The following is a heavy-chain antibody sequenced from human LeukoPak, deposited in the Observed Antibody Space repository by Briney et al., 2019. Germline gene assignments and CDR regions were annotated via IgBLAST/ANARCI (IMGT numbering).Heavy chain of an antibody. CDR1: GYSFTSYW. V-gene: IGHV5-51*01. Sequence: GESLKISCKGSGYSFTSYWIGWVRQMPGKGLEWMGIIYPGDSDTRYSPSFQGQVTISVDKSISTAYLQWSSLKASDTAMYYCARSSSMVRGVIGSDYWGRGTLVTVSS. CDR3: ARSSSMVRGVIGSDY. CDR2: IYPGDSDT. D-gene: IGHD3-10*01. J-gene: IGHJ4*02.